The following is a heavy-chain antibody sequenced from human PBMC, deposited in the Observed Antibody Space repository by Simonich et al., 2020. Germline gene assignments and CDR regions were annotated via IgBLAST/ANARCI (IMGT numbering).Heavy chain of an antibody. Sequence: QVQLVESGGGVVQPGRSLRLSCAASGFTFSSYAMNWVRQAPGNGLEWVAVKSYDGSNKYYADSVKGRFTISRDNSKNTLYLQMNSLRAEDTAVYYCARDRNWGWFDPWGQGTLVTVSS. J-gene: IGHJ5*02. V-gene: IGHV3-30*07. D-gene: IGHD7-27*01. CDR1: GFTFSSYA. CDR3: ARDRNWGWFDP. CDR2: KSYDGSNK.